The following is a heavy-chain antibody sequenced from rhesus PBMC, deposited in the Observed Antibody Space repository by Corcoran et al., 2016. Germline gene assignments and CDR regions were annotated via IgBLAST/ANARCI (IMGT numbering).Heavy chain of an antibody. CDR1: GVSITTHY. J-gene: IGHJ5-2*02. D-gene: IGHD5-24*01. CDR3: SRDAVSLDV. Sequence: QVQLQESGPGLVKPSETLSLTCAVSGVSITTHYWNWIRQSPGKGLEWIGYISVTSGSTSYNPSLKNRVTISKDTSENQFSLRLNSATAADTAVYYCSRDAVSLDVWGRGLLVTVSS. V-gene: IGHV4-147*01. CDR2: ISVTSGST.